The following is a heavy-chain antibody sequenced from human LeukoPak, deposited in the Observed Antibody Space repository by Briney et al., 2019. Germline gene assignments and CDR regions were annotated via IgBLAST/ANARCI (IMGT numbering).Heavy chain of an antibody. J-gene: IGHJ3*02. CDR1: GFSLSSHD. Sequence: GGSLRLSCAASGFSLSSHDMHWVRQVPGKGLEWVSGISATGDTYYLGFVKGRFTISRENAKNALHLQMNSLRAGDTAVYYCARSGTTMTGDGLDIWGQGTMVTVSS. V-gene: IGHV3-13*04. CDR2: ISATGDT. CDR3: ARSGTTMTGDGLDI. D-gene: IGHD4-17*01.